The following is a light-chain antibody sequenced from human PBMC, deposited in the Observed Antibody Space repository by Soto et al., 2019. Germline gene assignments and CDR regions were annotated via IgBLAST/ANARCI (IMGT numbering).Light chain of an antibody. CDR1: QSISSW. V-gene: IGKV1-5*01. Sequence: DIQMTQSPSTLSATAGHRVTITCRASQSISSWLAWYQHKPGKAPKLLIYDASNLDSGVPSRFSGSGSGTEFSLTISNLQPDDCATYYCQQYENYWTFGQGTKVDIK. CDR3: QQYENYWT. CDR2: DAS. J-gene: IGKJ1*01.